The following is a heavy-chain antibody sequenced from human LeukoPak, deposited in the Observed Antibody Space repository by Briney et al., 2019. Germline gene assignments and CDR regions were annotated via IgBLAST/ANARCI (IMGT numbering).Heavy chain of an antibody. CDR1: GGSISSGGYY. CDR3: ARASYFDWLLVPYYFDY. D-gene: IGHD3-9*01. CDR2: IYHSGST. V-gene: IGHV4-30-2*05. Sequence: SQTLSLTCTVSGGSISSGGYYWSWIRQPPGKGLEWIGYIYHSGSTYYNPSLKSRVTISVDTSKNQFSLKLSSVTAADTAVYYCARASYFDWLLVPYYFDYWGQGTLVTVSS. J-gene: IGHJ4*02.